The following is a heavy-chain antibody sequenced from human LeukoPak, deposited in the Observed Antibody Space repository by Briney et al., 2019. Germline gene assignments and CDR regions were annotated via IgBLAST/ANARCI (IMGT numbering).Heavy chain of an antibody. V-gene: IGHV3-49*04. CDR2: IRSRAYGAMT. J-gene: IGHJ6*02. Sequence: GGSLRLSCRGYGFLFGDHAMSWVRRPPGKGRGGGGFIRSRAYGAMTEYAASGAGTFILSRDDSKGIAYLEMNSLETDDTALYYCARGPILLWIHNGMDVWGQGTTVIVSS. CDR3: ARGPILLWIHNGMDV. CDR1: GFLFGDHA. D-gene: IGHD3-10*01.